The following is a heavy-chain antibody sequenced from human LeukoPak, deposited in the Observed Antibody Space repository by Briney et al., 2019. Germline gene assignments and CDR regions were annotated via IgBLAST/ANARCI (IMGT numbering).Heavy chain of an antibody. D-gene: IGHD2-21*02. CDR2: INHSGST. CDR1: GGSFSGYY. Sequence: PSETLSLTCAVYGGSFSGYYWSWIRQPPGKGLEWIGEINHSGSTNYNPSLKSRVTISVDTSKNQFSLKLSSVTAADTAVYYCARGPYCGGDCYLYYYYYGMDVWGQGTTVTVSS. CDR3: ARGPYCGGDCYLYYYYYGMDV. J-gene: IGHJ6*02. V-gene: IGHV4-34*01.